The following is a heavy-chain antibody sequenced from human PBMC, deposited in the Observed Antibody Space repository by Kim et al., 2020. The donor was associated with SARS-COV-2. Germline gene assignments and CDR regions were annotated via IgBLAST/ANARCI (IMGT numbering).Heavy chain of an antibody. CDR1: GFTLSNYG. CDR3: ARERPRLVAASTRPGYFGLDV. D-gene: IGHD2-2*01. V-gene: IGHV3-23*01. Sequence: GGSLRLSCAASGFTLSNYGMSWVRQAPGKGLEWISRITISGAQTDYADSVRGRFTISRDNSKNTLYLQTTSLRAEDAALYFCARERPRLVAASTRPGYFGLDVWGQGTTVTVSS. CDR2: ITISGAQT. J-gene: IGHJ6*02.